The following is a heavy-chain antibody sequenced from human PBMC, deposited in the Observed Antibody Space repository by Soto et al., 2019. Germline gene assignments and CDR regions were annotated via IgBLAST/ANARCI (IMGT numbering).Heavy chain of an antibody. D-gene: IGHD2-2*01. V-gene: IGHV4-34*01. CDR1: GGSFSGDY. CDR2: INLGGDT. CDR3: ARRREVSPAAISRYYYYYGMDV. J-gene: IGHJ6*02. Sequence: KTSETLSLTCAVYGGSFSGDYWSWIRQPPGKGLEWIGEINLGGDTNYNPSLKSRVTILVDTSKNQLSLKLSSVTAADTAVYYCARRREVSPAAISRYYYYYGMDVWGQGTTVTVSS.